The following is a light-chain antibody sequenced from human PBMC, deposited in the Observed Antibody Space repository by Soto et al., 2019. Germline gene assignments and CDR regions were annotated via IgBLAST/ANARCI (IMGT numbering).Light chain of an antibody. V-gene: IGKV1-5*01. CDR2: DAS. CDR3: QQYNSYSYT. CDR1: QSISSW. Sequence: DIQMTQSPSTLSASVGDRVTITCRASQSISSWLAWYQQKPGKAPKLRIYDASSLESGVPSRFSGSGSGTEFTLTISSLPTDDFATEYCQQYNSYSYTFGQGTKLESK. J-gene: IGKJ2*01.